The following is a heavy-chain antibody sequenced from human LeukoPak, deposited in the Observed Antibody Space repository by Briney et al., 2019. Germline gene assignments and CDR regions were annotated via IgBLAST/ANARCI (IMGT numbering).Heavy chain of an antibody. CDR1: GGTFSSHA. J-gene: IGHJ4*02. V-gene: IGHV1-69*04. CDR2: IIPILGVE. Sequence: GASVKVSCKTPGGTFSSHALNWVRQAPGQGLEWVGRIIPILGVENYAQKFQGRATITADKSTSTVYMELSSLTSEDTAVYYCARDREMATGGFDYWGQGTLVTVSS. D-gene: IGHD5-24*01. CDR3: ARDREMATGGFDY.